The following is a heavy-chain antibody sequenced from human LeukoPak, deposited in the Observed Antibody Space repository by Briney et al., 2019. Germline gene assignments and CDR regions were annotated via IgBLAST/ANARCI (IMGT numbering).Heavy chain of an antibody. CDR2: ISYDGSNK. Sequence: PGGSLRLACAASGFTFSSYAMHWVRQAPGKGLEWVAVISYDGSNKYYADSVKGRFTISRDNSKNTLYLQMNSLRAEDTAVYYCARDPSSSWYTIRGHFDYWGQGTLVTVSS. J-gene: IGHJ4*02. D-gene: IGHD6-13*01. CDR3: ARDPSSSWYTIRGHFDY. CDR1: GFTFSSYA. V-gene: IGHV3-30-3*01.